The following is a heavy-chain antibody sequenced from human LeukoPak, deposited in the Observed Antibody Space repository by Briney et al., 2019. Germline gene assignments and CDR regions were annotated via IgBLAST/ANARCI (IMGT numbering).Heavy chain of an antibody. V-gene: IGHV3-23*01. J-gene: IGHJ4*02. CDR3: VKWTGYGMN. CDR2: ISGSGDNT. Sequence: GGSLRLSCAASGFTFSSQSMTWVRQSPGKGLEWVSGISGSGDNTYYGDSVKGRFTISRDNSKSTMYLQMNSPRVEDTAVYDCVKWTGYGMNWGQGALVTFSS. D-gene: IGHD3/OR15-3a*01. CDR1: GFTFSSQS.